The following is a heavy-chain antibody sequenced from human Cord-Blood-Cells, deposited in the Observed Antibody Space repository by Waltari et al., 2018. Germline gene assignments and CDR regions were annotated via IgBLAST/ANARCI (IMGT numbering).Heavy chain of an antibody. D-gene: IGHD4-17*01. CDR2: ISSSGSNI. Sequence: EVQLVESGGGLVQPGGSLRLSCAASGFTFSSYEMNWVRQAPGKGLEWVSYISSSGSNIYYADSVKGRFTISRDNAKNSLYLQMNSLRAEDTAVYYCARVNDYGDYDAFDIWGQGTMVTVSS. CDR3: ARVNDYGDYDAFDI. CDR1: GFTFSSYE. J-gene: IGHJ3*02. V-gene: IGHV3-48*03.